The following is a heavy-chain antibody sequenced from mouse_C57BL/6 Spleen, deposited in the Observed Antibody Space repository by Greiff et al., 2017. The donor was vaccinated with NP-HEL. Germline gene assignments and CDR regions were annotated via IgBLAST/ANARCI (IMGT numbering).Heavy chain of an antibody. V-gene: IGHV1-81*01. Sequence: QVQLKESGAELARPGASVKLSCKASGYTFTSYGISWVKQRTGQGLEWIGEIYPRSGNTYYNEKFKGKATLTADKSSSTAYMELRSLTSEDSAVYFCARSTVVAPYFDYWGQGTTLTVSS. CDR1: GYTFTSYG. CDR3: ARSTVVAPYFDY. J-gene: IGHJ2*01. CDR2: IYPRSGNT. D-gene: IGHD1-1*01.